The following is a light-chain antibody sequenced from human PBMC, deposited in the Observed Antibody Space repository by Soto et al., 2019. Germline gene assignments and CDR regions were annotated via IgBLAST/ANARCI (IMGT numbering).Light chain of an antibody. V-gene: IGKV1-5*03. CDR3: QQYHTYWWT. Sequence: DIHMTQSPLTSSESVGNTVTITCXASQTIINWLAWYQQKPGKAPKLLIYKASSLESEVPSRFSGSGSETEFTLTINSLQPDDSATYYCQQYHTYWWTFGQGTKVDIK. CDR2: KAS. J-gene: IGKJ1*01. CDR1: QTIINW.